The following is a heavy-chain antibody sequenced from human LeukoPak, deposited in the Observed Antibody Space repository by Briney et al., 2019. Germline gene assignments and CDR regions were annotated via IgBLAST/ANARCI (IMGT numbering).Heavy chain of an antibody. D-gene: IGHD3-10*01. Sequence: GGSLRLSCAASGFTFNSYAMHWVRQAPGKGLEWVAVISYDGSNKFYADSVKGRFTISRDNSKNTLYLQMNSLRAEDTAVYYCAKEPYYFGSGNYAPHFDYWGQGTLVTVSS. V-gene: IGHV3-30*18. CDR3: AKEPYYFGSGNYAPHFDY. CDR1: GFTFNSYA. J-gene: IGHJ4*02. CDR2: ISYDGSNK.